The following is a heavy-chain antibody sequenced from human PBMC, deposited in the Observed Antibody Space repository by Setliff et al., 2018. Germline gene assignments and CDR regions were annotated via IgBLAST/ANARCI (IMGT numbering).Heavy chain of an antibody. V-gene: IGHV4-39*07. CDR1: GGSVSSTSHY. J-gene: IGHJ6*03. CDR2: VYYSGYT. D-gene: IGHD3-10*01. Sequence: PSETLFLTCTVSGGSVSSTSHYWGWIRQAPGKGMEWIGSVYYSGYTYYKPSLQSRVTMSVDTSKNQFSLMLTSVTAADTAIYFCARGITYYYHMDLWGTGTTVTVSS. CDR3: ARGITYYYHMDL.